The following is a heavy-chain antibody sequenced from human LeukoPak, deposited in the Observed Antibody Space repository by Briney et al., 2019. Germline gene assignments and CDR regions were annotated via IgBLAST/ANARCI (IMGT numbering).Heavy chain of an antibody. J-gene: IGHJ4*02. CDR2: IWYDGSNK. V-gene: IGHV3-33*01. CDR3: ARMGFDWLLAY. Sequence: PGRSLRLSCAASGFTFSSYGIHWVRQAPGKGLEWVAVIWYDGSNKYYADSVKGRFTISRDNSKNTLYLQMNSLRAEDTAVYYCARMGFDWLLAYWGQGTLVTVSS. CDR1: GFTFSSYG. D-gene: IGHD3-9*01.